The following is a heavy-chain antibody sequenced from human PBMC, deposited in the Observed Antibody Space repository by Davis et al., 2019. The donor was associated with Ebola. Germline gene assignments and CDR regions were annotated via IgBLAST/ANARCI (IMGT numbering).Heavy chain of an antibody. V-gene: IGHV1-18*01. CDR1: GYTFTSSG. D-gene: IGHD3-10*01. CDR3: ARDVVVQGHVAFDI. Sequence: AASVKVSCKASGYTFTSSGISWVRQAPGQGLEWMGWISAYNGNTNYAQKLQGRVTMTTDTSTSTAYMELRSLRSDDTAVYYCARDVVVQGHVAFDIWGQGTMVTVSS. J-gene: IGHJ3*02. CDR2: ISAYNGNT.